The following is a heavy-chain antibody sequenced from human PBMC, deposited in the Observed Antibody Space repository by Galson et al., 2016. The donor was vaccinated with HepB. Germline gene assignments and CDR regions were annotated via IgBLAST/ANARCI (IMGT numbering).Heavy chain of an antibody. Sequence: SETLSLTCTISGGSIGYYYWTWIRQSPGKGLEWIGHIYYSGSTNYNPSLKSRVTLSIDTSKNQFSLRLTSVTAADTAVYYCARGDSGGFDPWGLGALVTVSS. CDR1: GGSIGYYY. V-gene: IGHV4-59*01. D-gene: IGHD5-24*01. J-gene: IGHJ5*02. CDR2: IYYSGST. CDR3: ARGDSGGFDP.